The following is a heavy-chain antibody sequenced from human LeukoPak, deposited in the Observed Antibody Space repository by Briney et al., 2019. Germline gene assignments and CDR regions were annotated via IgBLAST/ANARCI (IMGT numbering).Heavy chain of an antibody. CDR3: ARLRADDYVWGSYRYDAFDI. CDR2: IYTSGST. Sequence: ETLSLTCTVSGGSISSYYWSWIRQPAGKGLEWIGRIYTSGSTNYNPSLKSRVTMSVDTSKNQFSLKLSSVTAADTAVYYCARLRADDYVWGSYRYDAFDIWGQGTMVTVSS. D-gene: IGHD3-16*02. V-gene: IGHV4-4*07. CDR1: GGSISSYY. J-gene: IGHJ3*02.